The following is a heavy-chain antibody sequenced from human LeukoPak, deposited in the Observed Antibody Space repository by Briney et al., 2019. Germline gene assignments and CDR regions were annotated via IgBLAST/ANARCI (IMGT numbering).Heavy chain of an antibody. CDR1: GFTFSSYW. J-gene: IGHJ4*02. V-gene: IGHV3-74*01. D-gene: IGHD1-26*01. CDR2: ISTDGSST. Sequence: GGSLRLSCAAYGFTFSSYWMHWVRQAPGKGLVWVSRISTDGSSTSYADSVRGRFTISRDNAKNTLYLQMNSLTAEDTAVYYCARDPKQLIVGAATGGDWGQGTLVTVSS. CDR3: ARDPKQLIVGAATGGD.